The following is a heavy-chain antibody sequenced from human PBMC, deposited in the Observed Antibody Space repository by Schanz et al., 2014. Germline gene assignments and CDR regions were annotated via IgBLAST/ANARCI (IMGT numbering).Heavy chain of an antibody. CDR3: AKDPSHGDYDYYFDY. CDR1: GFTFSDHY. D-gene: IGHD3-22*01. J-gene: IGHJ4*02. V-gene: IGHV3-11*05. Sequence: QVQLVESGGGLVKPGGSLRLSCAASGFTFSDHYMSWIRQAPGKGLEWVSYISGTTTYTNYADSVKGRFTISRDNSKNTLYLQMNSLRAEDTAVYYCAKDPSHGDYDYYFDYWGQGTLVTVSS. CDR2: ISGTTTYT.